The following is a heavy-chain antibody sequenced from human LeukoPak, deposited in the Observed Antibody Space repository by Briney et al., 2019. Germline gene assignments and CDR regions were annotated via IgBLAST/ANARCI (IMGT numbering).Heavy chain of an antibody. D-gene: IGHD3-3*01. V-gene: IGHV1-69*04. J-gene: IGHJ4*02. CDR1: GGTFSSYA. CDR2: IIPILGIA. CDR3: ARDKYYDFWSGYHPHFDY. Sequence: ASVKVSCKASGGTFSSYAISWVRQAPGQGLEWMGRIIPILGIANYAQKFQGRVTITADKSTSTAYMELSSLRSEDTAVYYCARDKYYDFWSGYHPHFDYWGQGTLVTVSS.